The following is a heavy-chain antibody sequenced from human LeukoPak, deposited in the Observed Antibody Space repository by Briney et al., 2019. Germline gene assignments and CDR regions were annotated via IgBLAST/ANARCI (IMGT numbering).Heavy chain of an antibody. CDR2: INHSGST. V-gene: IGHV4-34*01. J-gene: IGHJ4*02. Sequence: SETLSLTCAVYGRSFSGYYWSWIRQPPGKGLEWIGEINHSGSTNYNPSLKSRVTISVDTSKNQFSLKLSSVTAADTAVYYCARGAGASAYYYDSSGYYYVLFDYWGQGTLVTVSS. CDR3: ARGAGASAYYYDSSGYYYVLFDY. D-gene: IGHD3-22*01. CDR1: GRSFSGYY.